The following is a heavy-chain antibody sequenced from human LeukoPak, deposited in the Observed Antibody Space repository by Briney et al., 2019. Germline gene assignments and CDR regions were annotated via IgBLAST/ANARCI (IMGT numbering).Heavy chain of an antibody. CDR1: GFTFKNYV. CDR2: ITTSGGGT. CDR3: ARVGGTDAYDI. J-gene: IGHJ3*02. Sequence: GGSLRLSCAASGFTFKNYVMSWVRLAPGKGLEWVSTITTSGGGTYYADSVKGRFSISRDNSTNTAYLQMNSLKAEDTAVYYCARVGGTDAYDIWGQGTMVTVSS. D-gene: IGHD1-26*01. V-gene: IGHV3-23*01.